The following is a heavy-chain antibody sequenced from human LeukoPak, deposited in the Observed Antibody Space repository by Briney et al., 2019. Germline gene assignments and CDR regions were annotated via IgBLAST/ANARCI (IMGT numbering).Heavy chain of an antibody. Sequence: GRSLRLSCAASGFTFSSYAMHWVRQAPGKGLEWVAVISYDGSNKYYADSVKGRFTISRDNPKNTLYLQMNSLRAEDTAVYFCAKRGVVIRVILVGFHKEAYYFDSWGKGALVTVSS. CDR3: AKRGVVIRVILVGFHKEAYYFDS. J-gene: IGHJ4*02. D-gene: IGHD3-22*01. CDR2: ISYDGSNK. CDR1: GFTFSSYA. V-gene: IGHV3-30*04.